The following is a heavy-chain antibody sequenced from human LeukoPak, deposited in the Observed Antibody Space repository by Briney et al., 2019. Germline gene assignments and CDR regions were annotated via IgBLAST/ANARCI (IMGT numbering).Heavy chain of an antibody. D-gene: IGHD3-22*01. CDR2: TRYDGSNK. CDR3: VRAYDSFMPYFDY. CDR1: GFTFNSYV. V-gene: IGHV3-33*01. Sequence: GTSLRLSCAASGFTFNSYVLHWVRQAPGKGLEWVAITRYDGSNKYYADSVKGRFTISRDNSKNTLYLQMNSLRAEDTAVYYCVRAYDSFMPYFDYWGQGTLVTVPS. J-gene: IGHJ4*02.